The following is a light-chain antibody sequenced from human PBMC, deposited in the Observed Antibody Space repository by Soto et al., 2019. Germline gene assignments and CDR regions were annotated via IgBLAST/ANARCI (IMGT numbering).Light chain of an antibody. J-gene: IGKJ4*01. Sequence: EIVLTQSPGTLSLSPGDEATLSCKDSQAVTSKFLAWYQQKPGHPPRLLILGASTRATGIADRFSGSGSGTDFTLTISRLEPEDFAVYYCQQYGDSLLTFGAGTKVEIK. CDR1: QAVTSKF. V-gene: IGKV3-20*01. CDR3: QQYGDSLLT. CDR2: GAS.